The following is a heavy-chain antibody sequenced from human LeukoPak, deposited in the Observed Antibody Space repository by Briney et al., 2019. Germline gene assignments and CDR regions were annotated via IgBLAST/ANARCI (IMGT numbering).Heavy chain of an antibody. Sequence: GSLRLSCAASGFTFSSYEMSWVRQAPGKGLEWVSYISSSGSTIYYADSVKGRFTISRDNAKNSLYLQMNSLRAEDTAVYYCAREGVGLGEPLDYWGQGTLVTVSS. CDR3: AREGVGLGEPLDY. CDR2: ISSSGSTI. V-gene: IGHV3-48*03. D-gene: IGHD3-16*01. J-gene: IGHJ4*02. CDR1: GFTFSSYE.